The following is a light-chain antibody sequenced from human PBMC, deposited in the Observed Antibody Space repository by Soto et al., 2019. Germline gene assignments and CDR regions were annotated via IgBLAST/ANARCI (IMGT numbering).Light chain of an antibody. V-gene: IGKV3-20*01. CDR3: QQYGSSPT. CDR1: QSVSSS. Sequence: EIVLTQSPVTLSVSPGERATLSCRASQSVSSSLAWYQQKLGQAPRLLIYEASSRATGIPDRFSGSGSGTDFTLTISRREPEDFAVYYCQQYGSSPTFGPGTKVDIK. CDR2: EAS. J-gene: IGKJ3*01.